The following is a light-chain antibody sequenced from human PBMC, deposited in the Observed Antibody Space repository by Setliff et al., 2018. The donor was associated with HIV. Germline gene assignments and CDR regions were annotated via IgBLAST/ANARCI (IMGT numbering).Light chain of an antibody. J-gene: IGLJ1*01. Sequence: QSVLTQPASVSGSPGQSITISCTGTSSDIGGYKYVSWYQQHPGRAPKLIMYDVNSRPSGISNRFSGSKSGNTASLTISGLQAEDEADYYCNSFTGTGTYVFGSGTRSPS. CDR1: SSDIGGYKY. V-gene: IGLV2-14*03. CDR3: NSFTGTGTYV. CDR2: DVN.